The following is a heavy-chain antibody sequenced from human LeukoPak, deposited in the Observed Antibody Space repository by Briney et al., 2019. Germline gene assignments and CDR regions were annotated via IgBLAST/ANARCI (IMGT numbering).Heavy chain of an antibody. CDR3: ARHRGDRFSGSYCDY. J-gene: IGHJ4*02. CDR2: IYYTGGT. V-gene: IGHV4-59*08. D-gene: IGHD1-26*01. CDR1: GGSISSYH. Sequence: SETLSLTCTISGGSISSYHWSWIRQPPGKGLEWIGYIYYTGGTNYNPSLRSRVTISVDTSKNQFSLKLSSVTAADTAVYYCARHRGDRFSGSYCDYWGQGTLVTVSS.